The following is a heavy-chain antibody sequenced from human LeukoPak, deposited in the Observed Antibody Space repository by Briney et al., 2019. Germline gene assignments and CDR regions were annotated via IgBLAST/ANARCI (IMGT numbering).Heavy chain of an antibody. CDR3: ARGHSYSSSFDY. J-gene: IGHJ4*02. CDR2: INLNSGGT. D-gene: IGHD6-13*01. Sequence: ASVKVSFKASGYTFTDYYMLWVRQAPGQGLEWMGWINLNSGGTNYAQNFQGRVTMTRDTSISIAYMDLSRLSSDDTAVYYCARGHSYSSSFDYWGQGTLVTVSS. V-gene: IGHV1-2*02. CDR1: GYTFTDYY.